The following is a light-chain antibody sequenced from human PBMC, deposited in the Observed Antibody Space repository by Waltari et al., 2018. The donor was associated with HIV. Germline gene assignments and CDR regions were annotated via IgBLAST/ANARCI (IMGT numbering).Light chain of an antibody. V-gene: IGLV2-14*01. CDR2: NVS. CDR1: SSDVGGYNY. J-gene: IGLJ2*01. CDR3: SSYTSSNTVI. Sequence: QSALTQSAPVSGSPGQSTTISCTGTSSDVGGYNYVSWYQQHPGKAPKLVIYNVSNRPSGVSNRFSGSKSGNTASLTISGLQAEDEAEYYCSSYTSSNTVIFGGGTRVTVL.